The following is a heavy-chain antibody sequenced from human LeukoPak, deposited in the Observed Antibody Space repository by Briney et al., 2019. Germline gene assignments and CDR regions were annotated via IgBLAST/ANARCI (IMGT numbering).Heavy chain of an antibody. CDR3: VRGVKGFDP. CDR2: ISYDGSDK. V-gene: IGHV3-30*04. CDR1: GFTFSSYG. J-gene: IGHJ5*02. Sequence: SGGSLRLSCAASGFTFSSYGMHWVRQAPGKGLEWVAAISYDGSDKYYGDSVKGRFTISRDNSKNTLYLQMNSLRAEDTAVYYSVRGVKGFDPWGQGTLVTVSS. D-gene: IGHD3-10*01.